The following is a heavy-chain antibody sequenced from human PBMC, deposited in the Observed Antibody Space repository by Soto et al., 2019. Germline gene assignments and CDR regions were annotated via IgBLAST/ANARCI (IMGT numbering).Heavy chain of an antibody. J-gene: IGHJ4*02. D-gene: IGHD5-18*01. CDR2: ISGSGAYT. CDR1: GFTFSSYA. Sequence: GGSLRLSCAASGFTFSSYAMTWVRQAPGKGLEWVSAISGSGAYTYYANSVKGRFTISRDNSKNTLYLQMNSLRAEDTAVYYCARTLYSYGTDYWGQGTLVTVSS. CDR3: ARTLYSYGTDY. V-gene: IGHV3-23*01.